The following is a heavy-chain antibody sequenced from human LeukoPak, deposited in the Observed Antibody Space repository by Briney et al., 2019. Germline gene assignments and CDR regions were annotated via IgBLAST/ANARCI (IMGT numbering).Heavy chain of an antibody. CDR2: ISPGDSES. J-gene: IGHJ5*02. CDR1: GYTFTSYW. V-gene: IGHV5-51*01. Sequence: GESLKISCEGSGYTFTSYWITWVRQLPGKGLEWMGIISPGDSESRYSPSFQGQVTMSVDKSISTAYLQWSSLKASDTAMYYCARRTTAWFDPWGQGTLVTVSS. CDR3: ARRTTAWFDP. D-gene: IGHD1-1*01.